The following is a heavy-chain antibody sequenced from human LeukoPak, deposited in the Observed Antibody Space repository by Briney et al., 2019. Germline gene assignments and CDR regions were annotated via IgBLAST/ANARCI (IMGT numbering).Heavy chain of an antibody. V-gene: IGHV4-61*02. D-gene: IGHD3-3*01. CDR2: IYTSGST. CDR3: ARTGITIFGVVTPYYFDY. CDR1: GGSISSGSYY. J-gene: IGHJ4*02. Sequence: PSETLSLTCTVSGGSISSGSYYWSWIRQTAGKGLEWIGRIYTSGSTNYNPSLKSRVTISVDTSKNQFSLKLSSVTDAATAVYYCARTGITIFGVVTPYYFDYWGQGTLVTVSS.